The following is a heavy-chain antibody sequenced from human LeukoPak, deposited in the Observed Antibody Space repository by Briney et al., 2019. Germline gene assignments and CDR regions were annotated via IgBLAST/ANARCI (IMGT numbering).Heavy chain of an antibody. V-gene: IGHV4-34*01. CDR1: GGSFSGYY. D-gene: IGHD3-10*02. J-gene: IGHJ6*04. CDR3: AELGITMIGGV. CDR2: INHSGST. Sequence: SETLSLTCAVYGGSFSGYYWSWIRQPPGKGLEWIGEINHSGSTNYNPSLKSRATISVDTSKNHFSLKLSSVTAADTAVYYCAELGITMIGGVWGKGTTVTISS.